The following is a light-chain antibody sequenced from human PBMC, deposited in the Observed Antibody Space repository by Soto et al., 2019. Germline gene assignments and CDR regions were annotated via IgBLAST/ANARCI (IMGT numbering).Light chain of an antibody. J-gene: IGKJ1*01. CDR2: GAS. CDR3: QQDNNWPRT. V-gene: IGKV3-15*01. Sequence: ETVMTQSEATLSVSPGERATLSCRASQSIHTNLAWYQQKPGQPPRLLIYGASTRVTGNPTRFSGSGSGTESTLTSSSLQSEDFAVYYCQQDNNWPRTFGQGTKVELK. CDR1: QSIHTN.